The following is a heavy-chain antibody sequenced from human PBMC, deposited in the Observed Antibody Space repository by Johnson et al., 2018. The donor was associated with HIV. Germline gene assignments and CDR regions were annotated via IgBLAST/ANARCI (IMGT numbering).Heavy chain of an antibody. CDR2: INSDGSSR. CDR3: AKAIGDAFDI. Sequence: VQLVESGGGLVQSGGSLRLSCAASGFTFSNHWMHWVRQAPGKGLVWVSRINSDGSSRNYADSVKGRFTISRDNAKNTLYLQMNSLRAEDTAVYYCAKAIGDAFDIWGQGTMVTVSS. J-gene: IGHJ3*02. CDR1: GFTFSNHW. D-gene: IGHD2/OR15-2a*01. V-gene: IGHV3-74*02.